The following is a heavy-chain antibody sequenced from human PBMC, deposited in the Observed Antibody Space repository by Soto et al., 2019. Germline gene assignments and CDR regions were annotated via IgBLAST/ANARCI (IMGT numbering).Heavy chain of an antibody. V-gene: IGHV4-59*01. J-gene: IGHJ4*02. CDR1: GGSIIDYY. D-gene: IGHD3-3*01. Sequence: SETLSLTCIVSGGSIIDYYWSWIRQSPEKGLEYIAYSSYGGITNLNGALNGRVTMSIDTSKNQFSLKATSLTAADTAVYYCARARKATYITGGFDSWGQGTLVTVSS. CDR3: ARARKATYITGGFDS. CDR2: SSYGGIT.